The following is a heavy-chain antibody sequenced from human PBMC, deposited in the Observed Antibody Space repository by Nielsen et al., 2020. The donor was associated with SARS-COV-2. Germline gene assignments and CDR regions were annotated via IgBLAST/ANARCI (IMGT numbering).Heavy chain of an antibody. D-gene: IGHD2-2*01. V-gene: IGHV4-34*01. J-gene: IGHJ6*03. CDR3: VRYCSSTSCPRYYYYYYMDV. CDR2: ISHSGST. CDR1: GGSFSGYY. Sequence: SETLSLTCAAYGGSFSGYYWSWIRQPPGKGLEWIGEISHSGSTNYKPSLKSRVTISVDRSKNQFSLKMRSVTAADTAVYYCVRYCSSTSCPRYYYYYYMDVWGKGTTVTVSS.